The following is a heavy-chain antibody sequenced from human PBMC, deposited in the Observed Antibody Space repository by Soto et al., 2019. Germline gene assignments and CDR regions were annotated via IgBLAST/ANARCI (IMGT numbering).Heavy chain of an antibody. CDR1: GFPFSSYG. J-gene: IGHJ4*02. CDR3: AGGQYYFDY. CDR2: ISYDGSNK. V-gene: IGHV3-30*03. Sequence: QVPLVESGGGVVQSGTSLRLSCAASGFPFSSYGMHWVRQAPGKGLEWVAQISYDGSNKFYADSVKGRFTISRDNSKNTLYLQMSSLRAEDTAVYYCAGGQYYFDYCGQGTVVSVSS. D-gene: IGHD2-15*01.